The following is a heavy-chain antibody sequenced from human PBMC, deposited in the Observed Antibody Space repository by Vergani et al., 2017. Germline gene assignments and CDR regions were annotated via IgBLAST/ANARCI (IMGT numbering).Heavy chain of an antibody. V-gene: IGHV1-2*02. Sequence: QVQLVQSGAEVKKPGASVKVSCKASGYTFTGYYMHWVRQAPGQGLEWMGWINPNSGGTNYAQKFQGRVTMTRDTSISTAYMELSRLRSDDTAVYYCARGRSKYGGTRGSGWEIDYWGQGTLVTVSS. CDR2: INPNSGGT. J-gene: IGHJ4*02. CDR1: GYTFTGYY. D-gene: IGHD6-19*01. CDR3: ARGRSKYGGTRGSGWEIDY.